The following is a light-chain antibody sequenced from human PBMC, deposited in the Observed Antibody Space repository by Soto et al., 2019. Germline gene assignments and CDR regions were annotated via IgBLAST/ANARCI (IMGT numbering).Light chain of an antibody. J-gene: IGLJ3*02. V-gene: IGLV2-14*01. CDR1: SSDVGGYTY. CDR2: EVS. Sequence: QSVLTQPASVSGSPGQSITISCTGTSSDVGGYTYVSWYQHHPGKAPKLMIYEVSSRPSGVSNRFSGSKSGNTASLTISGLQAEDEAVYYCASYTTSSTLVVFGGGTKLTVL. CDR3: ASYTTSSTLVV.